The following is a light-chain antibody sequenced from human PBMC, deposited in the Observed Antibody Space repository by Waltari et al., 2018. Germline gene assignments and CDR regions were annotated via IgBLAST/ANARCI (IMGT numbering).Light chain of an antibody. V-gene: IGKV3-15*01. Sequence: EAMMTQSPATLSVSPWDRATLSCRASQSVSNNVAWFQQKPGQAPSLLIYDASTRATGVPARFSGSGSGTEFTLTISSLQTEDFAVYYCQQYNNWPLYTFGQGTKLEIK. CDR1: QSVSNN. J-gene: IGKJ2*01. CDR2: DAS. CDR3: QQYNNWPLYT.